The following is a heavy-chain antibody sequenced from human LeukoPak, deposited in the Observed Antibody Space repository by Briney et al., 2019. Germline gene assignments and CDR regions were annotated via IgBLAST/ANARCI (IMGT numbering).Heavy chain of an antibody. D-gene: IGHD3-9*01. J-gene: IGHJ5*01. CDR2: IKGDGSHT. CDR3: VRDWDHFDFDS. Sequence: GGSLRLSCAASGFTFSNYWMHWVRQAPGKGLVWVARIKGDGSHTIYADSVKGRFTISRDNAKNTLYLQMKSLRAEDTAVYYCVRDWDHFDFDSWGQGTLVTVSS. CDR1: GFTFSNYW. V-gene: IGHV3-74*01.